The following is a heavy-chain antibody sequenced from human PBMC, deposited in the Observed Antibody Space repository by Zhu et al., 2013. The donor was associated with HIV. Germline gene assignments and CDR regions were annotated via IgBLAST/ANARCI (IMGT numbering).Heavy chain of an antibody. V-gene: IGHV1-2*02. D-gene: IGHD5-18*01. J-gene: IGHJ6*02. CDR3: ARGLTWIQLWSDYYGMDV. CDR1: GYTFTGYY. Sequence: VKVSCKASGYTFTGYYMHWVRQAPGQGLEWMGWINPNSGGTNYGQKLQGRVTMTTDTSTSTAYMELRSLRSDDTAVYYCARGLTWIQLWSDYYGMDVWGQGTTVTVSS. CDR2: INPNSGGT.